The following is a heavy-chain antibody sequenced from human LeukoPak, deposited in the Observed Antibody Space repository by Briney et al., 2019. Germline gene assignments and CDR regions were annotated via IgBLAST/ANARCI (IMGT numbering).Heavy chain of an antibody. V-gene: IGHV1-2*02. J-gene: IGHJ3*02. D-gene: IGHD6-19*01. CDR2: INPNSGGT. CDR3: ARVRVYSSGWGMPDAFDI. Sequence: AAVTVSCKASGYTFTGYYMHWVRQAPAQGLEWMGWINPNSGGTNYAQKFQGRVTMTRDTSISTAYMELSSLRSEDTAVYYCARVRVYSSGWGMPDAFDIWGQGTMVTVSS. CDR1: GYTFTGYY.